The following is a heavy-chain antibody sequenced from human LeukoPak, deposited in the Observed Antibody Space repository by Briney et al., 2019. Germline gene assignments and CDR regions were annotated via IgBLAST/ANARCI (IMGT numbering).Heavy chain of an antibody. Sequence: GGSLRLSCAASGFTVSSNFVTWVRQAPGKGLEWLSIIYSGGGTDYADSVKGRFTISRDNSKNTVYLQMNSLRAEDTAVYYCAKDYMTRYSSSWYAPSFDYWGQGTLVTVSS. V-gene: IGHV3-53*01. J-gene: IGHJ4*02. CDR3: AKDYMTRYSSSWYAPSFDY. D-gene: IGHD6-13*01. CDR2: IYSGGGT. CDR1: GFTVSSNF.